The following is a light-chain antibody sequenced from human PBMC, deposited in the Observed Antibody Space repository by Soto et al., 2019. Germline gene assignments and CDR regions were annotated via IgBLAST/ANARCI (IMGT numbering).Light chain of an antibody. CDR2: GAS. V-gene: IGKV3-15*01. CDR1: QSVSSN. CDR3: QQYNSWPRGT. Sequence: EIVMTQSPATLSVSPGERATLSCRASQSVSSNLAWYQQKPGQAPRLLIYGASTRATGIPARFSGGGSGTDFTLTISSLQSEDFAVYYCQQYNSWPRGTFGPGTKVDIK. J-gene: IGKJ3*01.